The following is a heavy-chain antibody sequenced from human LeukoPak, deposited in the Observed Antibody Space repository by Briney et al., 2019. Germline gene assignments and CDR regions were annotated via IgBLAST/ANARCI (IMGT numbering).Heavy chain of an antibody. D-gene: IGHD2-2*01. Sequence: SQTLSLTCTVSGDSFSSANYYWTWVRQPPGKGLEWIGYVYYDGSTYYHPSLQSRLATSVDTSKNHFSLNLTSVTAADTAVYYCTRDHITSWQIDFWGQGTMVTVSS. V-gene: IGHV4-30-4*08. CDR1: GDSFSSANYY. CDR2: VYYDGST. CDR3: TRDHITSWQIDF. J-gene: IGHJ4*02.